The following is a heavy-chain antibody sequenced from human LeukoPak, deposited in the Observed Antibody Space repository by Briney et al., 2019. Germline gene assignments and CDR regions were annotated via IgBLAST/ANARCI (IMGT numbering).Heavy chain of an antibody. J-gene: IGHJ5*02. CDR2: ISGSGGST. CDR3: AKAVEKFGGPESWFDP. D-gene: IGHD2-15*01. Sequence: GGSLRLSCAASGFSFSSYAMSWVRQAPGKGLEWVSAISGSGGSTYYADSVKGRFTISRDDSKNTLYLQMNSLRAEDTAVYYCAKAVEKFGGPESWFDPWGQGTLVTVSS. CDR1: GFSFSSYA. V-gene: IGHV3-23*01.